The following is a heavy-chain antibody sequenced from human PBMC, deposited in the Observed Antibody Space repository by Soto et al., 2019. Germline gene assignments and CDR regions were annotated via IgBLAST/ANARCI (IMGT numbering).Heavy chain of an antibody. CDR2: IYYSGNT. CDR3: ARHGSNSGSYSEYFQH. V-gene: IGHV4-39*01. Sequence: PSETLSLTCTVSGVSISSSIYYWGWIRQPPGKGLEWIGSIYYSGNTYYNPSLNSRVTISVDTSKNQFSLKLSSVTAADTAVYYCARHGSNSGSYSEYFQHWGQGTLVTVSS. D-gene: IGHD1-26*01. CDR1: GVSISSSIYY. J-gene: IGHJ1*01.